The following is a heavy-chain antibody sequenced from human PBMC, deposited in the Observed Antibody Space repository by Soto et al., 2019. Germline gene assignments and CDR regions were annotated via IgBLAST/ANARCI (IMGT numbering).Heavy chain of an antibody. J-gene: IGHJ3*01. Sequence: EMQLVESGGGLVQPGRSLRLSCAASGLTFDDYAMHWVRQVPGKGLEWVSGISWNSEVKLYADTTKGRFTISRDNADNSVYLQIDSLGVEDTAFYYCVKDRRFLEAWGAFDVWGQGTLVTVSS. V-gene: IGHV3-9*01. CDR2: ISWNSEVK. CDR1: GLTFDDYA. CDR3: VKDRRFLEAWGAFDV. D-gene: IGHD3-3*01.